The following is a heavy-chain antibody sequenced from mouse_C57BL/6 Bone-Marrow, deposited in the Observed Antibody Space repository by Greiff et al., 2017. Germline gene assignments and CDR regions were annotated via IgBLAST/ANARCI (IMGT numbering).Heavy chain of an antibody. D-gene: IGHD1-1*01. Sequence: VKLQESGAELARPGASVKLSCKASGYTFTSYGISWVKQRTGQGLEWIGEIYPRSGNTYYNEKFKGKATLTADKSSSTAYMELRSLTSEDSAVYFCARGTTVVAEGLSYRGHGTLETVSA. J-gene: IGHJ3*01. CDR1: GYTFTSYG. CDR3: ARGTTVVAEGLSY. CDR2: IYPRSGNT. V-gene: IGHV1-81*01.